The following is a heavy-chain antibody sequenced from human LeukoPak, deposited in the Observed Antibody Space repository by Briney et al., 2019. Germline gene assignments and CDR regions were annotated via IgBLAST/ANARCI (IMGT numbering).Heavy chain of an antibody. Sequence: GGSLSLSCAASGFTFSSYEMNWVRQAQGKGLEWVSYISSSGSTIYYADSVRGRFTISRDNAKNSLYLQMNSLRAEDTAVYYCARDQFDSSGWFDYWGQGTLVTVSS. V-gene: IGHV3-48*03. D-gene: IGHD6-19*01. CDR1: GFTFSSYE. J-gene: IGHJ4*02. CDR3: ARDQFDSSGWFDY. CDR2: ISSSGSTI.